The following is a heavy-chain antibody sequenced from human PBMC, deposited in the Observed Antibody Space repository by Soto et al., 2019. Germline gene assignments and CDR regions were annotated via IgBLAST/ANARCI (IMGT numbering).Heavy chain of an antibody. D-gene: IGHD3-10*01. CDR2: IKSKTDGGTT. V-gene: IGHV3-15*01. J-gene: IGHJ5*02. Sequence: GGSLRLSCAASGFTFSNAWMSWVRQAPGKGLEWVGRIKSKTDGGTTDYAAPVKGRFTISRDDSKNTLYMQMNSLKTEYTSVYYCTTDGLLWFGEFDNWFDPWGQGTLVTVSS. CDR3: TTDGLLWFGEFDNWFDP. CDR1: GFTFSNAW.